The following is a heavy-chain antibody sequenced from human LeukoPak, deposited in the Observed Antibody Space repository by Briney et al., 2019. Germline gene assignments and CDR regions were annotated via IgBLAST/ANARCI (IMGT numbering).Heavy chain of an antibody. CDR2: IQYRGST. Sequence: SETLSLTSTVSGVSISSYNWSWIPQPPGKGLEWIWYIQYRGSTNYNPSLRRRVTISVDTSKNQFSLKLRSVTGADTAVYYCARERTFGDGFDDWGEGTLVTVSS. V-gene: IGHV4-59*01. D-gene: IGHD2-21*01. J-gene: IGHJ4*02. CDR3: ARERTFGDGFDD. CDR1: GVSISSYN.